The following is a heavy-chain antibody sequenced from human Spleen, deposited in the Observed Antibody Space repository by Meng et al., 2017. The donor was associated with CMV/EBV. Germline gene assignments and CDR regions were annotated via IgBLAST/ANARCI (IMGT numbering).Heavy chain of an antibody. CDR1: GGSISSSSYY. Sequence: LRLSCTVSGGSISSSSYYWGWIRQPPGKGLEWIGYIYYSGSTYYNPSLKSRVTISVDTSKNQFSLKLSSVTAADTAVYYCARATEYQLLSYWFDPWGQGILVTVSS. V-gene: IGHV4-31*03. D-gene: IGHD2-2*01. J-gene: IGHJ5*02. CDR2: IYYSGST. CDR3: ARATEYQLLSYWFDP.